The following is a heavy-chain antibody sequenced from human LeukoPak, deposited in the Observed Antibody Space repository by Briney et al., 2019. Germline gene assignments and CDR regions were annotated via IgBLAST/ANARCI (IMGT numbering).Heavy chain of an antibody. CDR2: KYYSGSA. D-gene: IGHD2-21*01. CDR1: GVSVSDGRYY. Sequence: SETLSLTCNVSGVSVSDGRYYWTWIRQHPGKGLEWIGYKYYSGSAKYNPSLKSRLTISIDTSKNQFSLQLSSVTAADTATYYCATPYCGGISCLDVFNMWGQGTRVTVS. J-gene: IGHJ3*02. CDR3: ATPYCGGISCLDVFNM. V-gene: IGHV4-31*03.